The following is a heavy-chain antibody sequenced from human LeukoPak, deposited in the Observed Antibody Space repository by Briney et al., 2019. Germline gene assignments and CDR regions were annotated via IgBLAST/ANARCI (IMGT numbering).Heavy chain of an antibody. J-gene: IGHJ4*02. Sequence: ASVKVSCKASGYTFTSYGISWVRQAPGQGLEWMGWISAYNGNTNYAQKLQGRVTMTTDTSTSTAYMELRSLRSDDTAVYYCARVSPQYYDFWSGFDYWGQGTLVTVSS. CDR1: GYTFTSYG. CDR3: ARVSPQYYDFWSGFDY. D-gene: IGHD3-3*01. CDR2: ISAYNGNT. V-gene: IGHV1-18*01.